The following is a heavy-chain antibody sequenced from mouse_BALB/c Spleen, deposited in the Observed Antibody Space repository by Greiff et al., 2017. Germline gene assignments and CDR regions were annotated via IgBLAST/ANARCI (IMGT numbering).Heavy chain of an antibody. Sequence: EVQLQESGTVLARPGASVKMSCKASGYTFTSYWMHWVKQRPGQGLEWIGAIYPGNSDTSYNQKFKGKAKLTAVTSTSTAYMELSSLTNEDSAVYYCTRDYYYGSSLAWFAYWGQGTLVTVSA. V-gene: IGHV1-5*01. J-gene: IGHJ3*01. CDR3: TRDYYYGSSLAWFAY. D-gene: IGHD1-1*01. CDR2: IYPGNSDT. CDR1: GYTFTSYW.